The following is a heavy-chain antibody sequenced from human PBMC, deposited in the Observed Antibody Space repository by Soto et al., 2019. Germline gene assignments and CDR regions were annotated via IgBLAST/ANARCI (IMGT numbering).Heavy chain of an antibody. J-gene: IGHJ4*02. Sequence: QVQLVESGGGVVQPGRSLRLSCAASGFTFSSYAMHWVRQAPGKGLEWVAVISYDGSNKYYADSVKGRFTISRDNSKNTLYLQMNSLIAEDTAVYYCARDAHIVVVVAASPGYFDYWGQGTLVTVSS. CDR2: ISYDGSNK. CDR1: GFTFSSYA. CDR3: ARDAHIVVVVAASPGYFDY. V-gene: IGHV3-30-3*01. D-gene: IGHD2-15*01.